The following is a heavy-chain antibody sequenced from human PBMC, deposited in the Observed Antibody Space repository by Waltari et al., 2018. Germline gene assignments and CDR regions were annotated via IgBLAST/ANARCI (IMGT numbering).Heavy chain of an antibody. D-gene: IGHD5-18*01. CDR2: ISWNGGSV. CDR3: AKGSAGYRGLYFDF. V-gene: IGHV3-9*01. CDR1: GFTLDDYA. J-gene: IGHJ4*02. Sequence: EMQLVESGGGLVQPGRSLRLSCVASGFTLDDYAMHWVRQAPGKGLEWVSGISWNGGSVTYADAVKGRFTISRDNAKNSLYLQMNSLRPEDTAFYYCAKGSAGYRGLYFDFWGQGILVTVSS.